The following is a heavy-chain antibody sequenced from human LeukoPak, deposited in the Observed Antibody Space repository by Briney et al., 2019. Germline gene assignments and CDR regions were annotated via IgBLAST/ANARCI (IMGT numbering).Heavy chain of an antibody. CDR2: VGRDGSEK. D-gene: IGHD1-26*01. Sequence: GGSLRLSCAASGFTFSDYWMTWVRQVPGKGLEWVANVGRDGSEKNYVDSVEGRFTISRDNTKKSLDLEMNSLRVEDTALYYCAKVGTWELQRVFENWGQGTLVTVSS. J-gene: IGHJ4*02. CDR1: GFTFSDYW. CDR3: AKVGTWELQRVFEN. V-gene: IGHV3-7*01.